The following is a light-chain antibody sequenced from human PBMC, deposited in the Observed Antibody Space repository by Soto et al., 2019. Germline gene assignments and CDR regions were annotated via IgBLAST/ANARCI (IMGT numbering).Light chain of an antibody. CDR3: QQYGSSLIT. Sequence: EMALTQSPGTLSLSPRERATLSCRASQSVSSSYLAWDQQKPGQAPRLLIYGASSRATGIPDRFSGSGSGTDFTLTLSRLEPEDFAVYYCQQYGSSLITFGQGTRLEI. CDR2: GAS. J-gene: IGKJ5*01. CDR1: QSVSSSY. V-gene: IGKV3-20*01.